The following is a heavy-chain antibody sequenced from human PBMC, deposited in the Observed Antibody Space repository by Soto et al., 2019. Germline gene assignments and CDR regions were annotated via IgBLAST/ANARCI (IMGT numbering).Heavy chain of an antibody. CDR1: GGTFSSYA. CDR3: AREVGNFYSGSYRDLFDY. D-gene: IGHD1-26*01. J-gene: IGHJ4*02. Sequence: AAVKVSCKASGGTFSSYAISWVRQAPGQGREWMGGIIPIFGTANYAQKFQGRVTITADESTSTAYMELSSLRSEDTAVYYCAREVGNFYSGSYRDLFDYWGQGTLVTVSS. V-gene: IGHV1-69*13. CDR2: IIPIFGTA.